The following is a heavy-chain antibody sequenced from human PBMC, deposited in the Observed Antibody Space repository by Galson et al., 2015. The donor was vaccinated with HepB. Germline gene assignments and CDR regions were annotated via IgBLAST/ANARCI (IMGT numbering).Heavy chain of an antibody. J-gene: IGHJ4*02. V-gene: IGHV3-21*01. CDR2: ISSSTSSK. CDR3: TREPPAGNGDLDY. Sequence: SLRLSCAASGFTFSSYPMNWVRQAPGKGLEWLSSISSSTSSKFYADSVKGRFTISRDDAKNSLYLQMNSLRADDTAVYYCTREPPAGNGDLDYWGQGTLVTVSS. D-gene: IGHD1-14*01. CDR1: GFTFSSYP.